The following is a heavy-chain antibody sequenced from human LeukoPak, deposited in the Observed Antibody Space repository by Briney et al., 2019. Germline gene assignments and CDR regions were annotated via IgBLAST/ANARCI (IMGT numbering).Heavy chain of an antibody. V-gene: IGHV3-21*01. J-gene: IGHJ3*02. CDR2: ISSSSSYI. D-gene: IGHD6-19*01. CDR3: ARGRSSGWNKAFDI. CDR1: GFTFSSYS. Sequence: GGSLRLSCAASGFTFSSYSMNWVRQAPGKGLEWVSSISSSSSYIYYADSVKGRFTISRDNAKNSLYLQMNSLRAEDTAVYYCARGRSSGWNKAFDIWGQGTMVTVSS.